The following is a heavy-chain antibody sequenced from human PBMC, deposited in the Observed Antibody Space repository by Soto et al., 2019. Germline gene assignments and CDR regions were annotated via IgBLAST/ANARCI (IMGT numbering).Heavy chain of an antibody. D-gene: IGHD2-15*01. V-gene: IGHV3-23*01. Sequence: DVQLLESGGGLVQPEGSLRLSCAASGFTFSSYAMGWVRQGPGKGLEWVAVVGIGGSTHYADSVRGRFTISRDNSNNPPSLQMNSPTAEDTAVYFCAKRRGAGGHFDYWGQGALVTVSS. CDR2: VGIGGST. J-gene: IGHJ4*02. CDR1: GFTFSSYA. CDR3: AKRRGAGGHFDY.